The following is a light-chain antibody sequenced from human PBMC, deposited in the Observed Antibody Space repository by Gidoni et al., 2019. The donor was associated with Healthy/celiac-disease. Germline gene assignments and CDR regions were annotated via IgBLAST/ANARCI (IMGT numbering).Light chain of an antibody. Sequence: EIQMNQSPSSLSASVGDRVTITCRASQDISNYLTWDQQKPGKVPKLLIYAASTLQSGVPSRFSGSGSGADFTLTISSLQPEDVATYYCQKYNSAPLTFGGGTKVEIK. J-gene: IGKJ4*01. CDR1: QDISNY. V-gene: IGKV1-27*01. CDR2: AAS. CDR3: QKYNSAPLT.